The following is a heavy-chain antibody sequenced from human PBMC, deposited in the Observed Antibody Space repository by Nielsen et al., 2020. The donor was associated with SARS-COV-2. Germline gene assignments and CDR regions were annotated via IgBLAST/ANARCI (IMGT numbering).Heavy chain of an antibody. J-gene: IGHJ3*02. CDR2: IWYDGSNK. V-gene: IGHV3-33*01. Sequence: AGSLRLSCAASGFTFSSYGMHWVRQAPGKGLEWVAVIWYDGSNKYYVDSVKGRFTISRDNSKNTLYLQMNSLRAEDTAVYYCARGYYDILYAFDIWGQGTMVTVSS. CDR1: GFTFSSYG. D-gene: IGHD3-9*01. CDR3: ARGYYDILYAFDI.